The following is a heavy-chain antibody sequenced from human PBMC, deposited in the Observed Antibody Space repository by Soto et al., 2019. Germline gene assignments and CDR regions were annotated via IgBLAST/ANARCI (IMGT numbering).Heavy chain of an antibody. Sequence: SETLSLTCAVSGGSFTSNNWWTWVRQPPGQGLEWIGEIYRTGSTNYNPSLKSRVTISLDRSENQFSLKVTSLTAEDTAVYYCARRDPGTSVDYWGQGTLVTVSS. CDR1: GGSFTSNNW. D-gene: IGHD1-7*01. J-gene: IGHJ4*02. V-gene: IGHV4-4*02. CDR3: ARRDPGTSVDY. CDR2: IYRTGST.